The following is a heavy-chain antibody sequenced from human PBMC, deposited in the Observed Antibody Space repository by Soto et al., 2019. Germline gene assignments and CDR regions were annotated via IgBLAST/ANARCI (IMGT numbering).Heavy chain of an antibody. CDR1: GYSVSSNSAD. J-gene: IGHJ6*02. CDR3: ARGERYSSSWLPSYGMDV. Sequence: SQTLSLTSDISGYSVSSNSADLKWIRQSPSRGLEWMGRTYYRSKWYNDYAVSVKSRITINPDTSKNQFSLHLNSVTPEDTAVYYCARGERYSSSWLPSYGMDVWGQGTTVTVSS. D-gene: IGHD6-13*01. V-gene: IGHV6-1*01. CDR2: TYYRSKWYN.